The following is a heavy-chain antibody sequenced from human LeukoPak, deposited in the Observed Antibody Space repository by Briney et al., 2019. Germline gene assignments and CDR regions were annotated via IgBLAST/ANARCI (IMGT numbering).Heavy chain of an antibody. J-gene: IGHJ4*02. CDR1: GGSISSSNW. CDR2: IYYSGST. D-gene: IGHD2-15*01. V-gene: IGHV4-4*02. Sequence: NSSGTLSLTCAVSGGSISSSNWWSWVRQPPGKGLEWIGSIYYSGSTYYNPSLKSRVTISVDTSKNQFSLKLSSVTAADTAVYYCARDLDCSGGSCYPHGYWGQGTLVTVSS. CDR3: ARDLDCSGGSCYPHGY.